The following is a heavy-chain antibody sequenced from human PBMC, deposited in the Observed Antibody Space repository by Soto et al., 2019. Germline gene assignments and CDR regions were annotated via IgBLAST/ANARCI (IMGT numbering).Heavy chain of an antibody. D-gene: IGHD2-15*01. J-gene: IGHJ4*02. CDR3: AKGID. V-gene: IGHV3-23*01. CDR2: IADSRDRT. CDR1: GFTFRSYA. Sequence: EVQLLESGGGLVQPGGSLRLSCAASGFTFRSYAMSWVRQAPGKGLEWVSVIADSRDRTYYADSVKGRFTSSRDNSKNTLYLQMHNLRAEDTATYYWAKGIDWGKGTRVTV.